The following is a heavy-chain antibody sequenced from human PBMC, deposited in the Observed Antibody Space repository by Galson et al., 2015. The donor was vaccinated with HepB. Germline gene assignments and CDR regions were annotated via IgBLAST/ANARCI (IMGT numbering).Heavy chain of an antibody. Sequence: SLRLSCAASGFTFSSYGMHWVRQAPGKGLEWVAVISYDGSNKYYADSVKGRFIISRDNSKNTLYLQMNSLRAEDTAVYYCAKATGYCSGGSCYRWFDPWGQGTLVTVSS. CDR1: GFTFSSYG. CDR3: AKATGYCSGGSCYRWFDP. V-gene: IGHV3-30*18. J-gene: IGHJ5*02. CDR2: ISYDGSNK. D-gene: IGHD2-15*01.